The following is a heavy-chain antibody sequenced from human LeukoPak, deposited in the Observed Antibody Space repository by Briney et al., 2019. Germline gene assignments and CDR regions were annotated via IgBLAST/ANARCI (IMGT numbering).Heavy chain of an antibody. V-gene: IGHV4-39*07. D-gene: IGHD4-11*01. CDR2: IYYSGST. J-gene: IGHJ6*03. CDR1: GGSISSSSYY. CDR3: ARGVTVTTGPYYYYMDV. Sequence: SETLSLTCTVSGGSISSSSYYWGWIRQLPGKGLEWIGSIYYSGSTYYNPSLKSRVTISVDTSKNQFSLKLSSVTAADTAVYYCARGVTVTTGPYYYYMDVWGKGTTVTVSS.